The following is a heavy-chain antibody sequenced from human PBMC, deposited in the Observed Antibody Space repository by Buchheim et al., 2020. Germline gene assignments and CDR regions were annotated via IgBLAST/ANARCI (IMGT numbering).Heavy chain of an antibody. V-gene: IGHV3-15*02. CDR3: TTDPGDYEDY. CDR1: GINFINAW. Sequence: EVRLVESGGALVKPGGSLRLSCAASGINFINAWMSWVRQAPGKGLEWVGRIKRKSEGETRDYAAPVDGRFIISRDDSTNTLYLQMNSLKTEDTAIYYCTTDPGDYEDYWGQGTL. J-gene: IGHJ4*02. CDR2: IKRKSEGETR. D-gene: IGHD4-17*01.